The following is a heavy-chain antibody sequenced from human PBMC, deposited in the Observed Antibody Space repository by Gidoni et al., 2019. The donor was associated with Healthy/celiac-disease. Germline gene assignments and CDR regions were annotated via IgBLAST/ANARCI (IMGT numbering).Heavy chain of an antibody. V-gene: IGHV1-2*05. CDR3: ARESRDGYRKNYFDY. D-gene: IGHD5-12*01. Sequence: QVQLVQSGAEVKKPGASVKVSCKASGYTFTGYYMHWVRPAPGQGLEWMGRINPNSGGTNYAQKFQGRVTMTRDTSISTAYMELSRLRSDDTVVYYCARESRDGYRKNYFDYWGQGTLVTVSS. CDR2: INPNSGGT. J-gene: IGHJ4*02. CDR1: GYTFTGYY.